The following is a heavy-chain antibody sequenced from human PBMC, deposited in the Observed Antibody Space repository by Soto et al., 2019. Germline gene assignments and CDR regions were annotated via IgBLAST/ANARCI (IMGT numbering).Heavy chain of an antibody. D-gene: IGHD5-18*01. CDR3: ARDLLDTAMATNWFDP. CDR1: GYTFTSYG. CDR2: ISAYNGNT. J-gene: IGHJ5*02. Sequence: ASVKVSCKASGYTFTSYGISWVRQAPGQGLEWMGWISAYNGNTNYAQKLQGRVTMTTDTSTSTAYMELRSLRSDDMAVYYCARDLLDTAMATNWFDPWGQGTLVTVSS. V-gene: IGHV1-18*03.